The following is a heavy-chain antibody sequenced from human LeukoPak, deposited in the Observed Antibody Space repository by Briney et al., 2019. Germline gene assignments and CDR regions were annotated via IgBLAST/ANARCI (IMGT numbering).Heavy chain of an antibody. V-gene: IGHV1-2*02. CDR1: GDTFTDYR. CDR2: INPNSGGT. J-gene: IGHJ4*02. CDR3: ARGSIVGATFDYFDY. D-gene: IGHD1-26*01. Sequence: ASVKVSCKTIGDTFTDYRIHWVRQAPGQGLEWMGWINPNSGGTNYAQKFQGRVTMTRDTSISTAYMDLSRLRSDDTAVYYCARGSIVGATFDYFDYWGQGTLVTVSS.